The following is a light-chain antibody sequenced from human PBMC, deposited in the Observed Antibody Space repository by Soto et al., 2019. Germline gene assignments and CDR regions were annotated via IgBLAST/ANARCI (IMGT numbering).Light chain of an antibody. CDR3: QQSHSTPRT. CDR1: QSIHIY. J-gene: IGKJ2*01. Sequence: DIQMTQSPSSLSASVGDRVTITCRASQSIHIYLNWYQQKPGKAPKLLIYGASNLHSGVPSRFSGSGSGTDFTLTISSLQPEDCAIYYCQQSHSTPRTFGQGTKLEIK. CDR2: GAS. V-gene: IGKV1-39*01.